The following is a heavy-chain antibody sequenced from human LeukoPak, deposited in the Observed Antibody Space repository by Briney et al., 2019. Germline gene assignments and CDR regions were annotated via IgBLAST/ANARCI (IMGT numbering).Heavy chain of an antibody. J-gene: IGHJ4*02. D-gene: IGHD2-15*01. CDR3: ARAYYCGGGSCKLEY. CDR1: GYSFNSYL. CDR2: IYPGDSDT. V-gene: IGHV5-51*01. Sequence: GESLKISCQGSGYSFNSYLIAWVRQMPGKGLEWMGVIYPGDSDTRYSPSFRGQITISADKSINTAYLRWSSLKASDTAMYYCARAYYCGGGSCKLEYWGQGTLVTVSS.